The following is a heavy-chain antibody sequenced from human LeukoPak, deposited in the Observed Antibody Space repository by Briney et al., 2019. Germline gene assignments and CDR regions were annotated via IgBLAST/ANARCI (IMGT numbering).Heavy chain of an antibody. D-gene: IGHD3-9*01. J-gene: IGHJ4*02. Sequence: GGSLRLSCAASGFTFDDYAMHWVRQAPGKGLEWVSGISWNSGSIGYADSVKGRFTISRDNAKNSLYLQMNSLRAEDTALYYCAKDFEGLTREVDILTGPTFDYWGQGTLVTVSS. CDR3: AKDFEGLTREVDILTGPTFDY. CDR1: GFTFDDYA. V-gene: IGHV3-9*01. CDR2: ISWNSGSI.